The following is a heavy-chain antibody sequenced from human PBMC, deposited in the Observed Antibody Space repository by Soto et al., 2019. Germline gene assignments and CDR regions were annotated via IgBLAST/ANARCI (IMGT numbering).Heavy chain of an antibody. CDR1: GDSVSSNSAA. CDR3: AKLVRDDVRRSDLDH. V-gene: IGHV6-1*01. J-gene: IGHJ4*02. Sequence: LTCAISGDSVSSNSAAWNWIRQSPSRGLEWLGRTYYRSKWYNDYAVSVKSRITINPDTSKNQFSLQLNSVTPEDTAVYYCAKLVRDDVRRSDLDHWGQGTLVTVSS. D-gene: IGHD3-10*02. CDR2: TYYRSKWYN.